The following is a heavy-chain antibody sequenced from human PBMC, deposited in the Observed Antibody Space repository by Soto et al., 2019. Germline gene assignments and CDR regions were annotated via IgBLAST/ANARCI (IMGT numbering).Heavy chain of an antibody. J-gene: IGHJ6*02. V-gene: IGHV1-18*01. CDR1: GYTFTSYG. CDR2: ISAYNGNT. D-gene: IGHD3-3*01. Sequence: QVQLVQSGAEVKKPGASVKVSCKASGYTFTSYGISWVRQAPGQGLEWMGWISAYNGNTNYAQKLQGRVTMTTDTATRTAYMGLRSLRSDDTAVYYCARRGVIFGVVIPYYYYGMDVWGQGTTVTVSS. CDR3: ARRGVIFGVVIPYYYYGMDV.